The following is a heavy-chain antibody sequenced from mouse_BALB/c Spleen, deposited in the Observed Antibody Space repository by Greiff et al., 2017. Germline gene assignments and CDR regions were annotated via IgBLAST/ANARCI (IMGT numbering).Heavy chain of an antibody. D-gene: IGHD4-1*01. Sequence: EVQLQQSGAELVRPGALVKLSCKASGFNIKDYYMHWVKQRPEQGLEWIGWIDPENGNTIYDPKFQGKASITADTSSNTAYLQLSSLTSEDTAVYYCAINWDDYAMDYWGQGTSVTVSS. CDR1: GFNIKDYY. V-gene: IGHV14-1*02. CDR3: AINWDDYAMDY. J-gene: IGHJ4*01. CDR2: IDPENGNT.